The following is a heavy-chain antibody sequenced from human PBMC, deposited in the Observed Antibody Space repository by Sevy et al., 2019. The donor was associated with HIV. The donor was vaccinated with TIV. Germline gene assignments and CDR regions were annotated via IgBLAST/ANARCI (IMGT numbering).Heavy chain of an antibody. CDR1: GFTFNRYS. Sequence: GESLTISCAASGFTFNRYSMHWVRQAPGKGLEWVATMSFDATNKHYPDSVKGRFTISRDNFQNSLFLQMDSLRPEDTAVYYCALERLSSDVAEYFQNWGQGTLVTVSS. CDR3: ALERLSSDVAEYFQN. J-gene: IGHJ1*01. CDR2: MSFDATNK. V-gene: IGHV3-30-3*01. D-gene: IGHD1-1*01.